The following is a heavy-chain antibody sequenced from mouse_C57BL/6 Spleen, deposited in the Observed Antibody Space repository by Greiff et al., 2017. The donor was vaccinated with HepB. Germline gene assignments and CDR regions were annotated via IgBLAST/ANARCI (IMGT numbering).Heavy chain of an antibody. D-gene: IGHD4-1*01. CDR1: GYTFTDYY. V-gene: IGHV1-26*01. CDR3: ARPWDNYAMDY. Sequence: VQLRQSGPELVKPGASVKISCKASGYTFTDYYMNWVKQSHGKSLEWIGDINPNNGGTSYNQKFKGKATLTVDKSSSTAYMELRSLTSEDSAVYYCARPWDNYAMDYWGQGTSVTVSS. CDR2: INPNNGGT. J-gene: IGHJ4*01.